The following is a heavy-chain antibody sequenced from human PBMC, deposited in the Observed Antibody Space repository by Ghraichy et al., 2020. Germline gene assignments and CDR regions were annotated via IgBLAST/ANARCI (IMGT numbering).Heavy chain of an antibody. D-gene: IGHD3-16*01. V-gene: IGHV3-33*01. J-gene: IGHJ4*02. CDR3: ARDAAFDYAWGSILPTNYFDY. CDR1: GFNFRTYG. CDR2: IWYDGSNE. Sequence: LNISCAASGFNFRTYGMHWVRQAPGKGLEWVALIWYDGSNEYYRDSVRGRFTISKDNSKNALYLQMNSVRVEDTAVYYCARDAAFDYAWGSILPTNYFDYWGQGTPVTVSS.